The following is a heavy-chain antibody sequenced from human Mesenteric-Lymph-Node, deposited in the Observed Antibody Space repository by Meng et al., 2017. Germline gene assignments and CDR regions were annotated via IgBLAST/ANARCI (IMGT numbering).Heavy chain of an antibody. CDR2: IGHSGFT. D-gene: IGHD6-19*01. CDR3: VRSSAWVRTGFDP. J-gene: IGHJ5*02. CDR1: GAPTSTSGYY. V-gene: IGHV4-39*01. Sequence: PQLQGSGPGRVRPSEARSLNCIVSGAPTSTSGYYWGWIRQPPGKGLEWIGSIGHSGFTYYTPSLKSRVTVSIDTSRNQFSLWLTSVTAADTAVYYCVRSSAWVRTGFDPWGQGTLVTVSS.